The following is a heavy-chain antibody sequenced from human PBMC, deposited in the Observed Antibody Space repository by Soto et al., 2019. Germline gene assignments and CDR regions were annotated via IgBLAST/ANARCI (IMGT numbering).Heavy chain of an antibody. CDR3: AKAPRYGSGSYPDY. Sequence: PGGSLRLSCAASGFTFSSYAMSWVRQAPGKGLEWVSAISGSGGSTYYADSVKGRFTISGDNSKNTLYLQTNSLRAEDTAVYYCAKAPRYGSGSYPDYWGQGTLVTVSS. J-gene: IGHJ4*02. CDR2: ISGSGGST. D-gene: IGHD3-10*01. CDR1: GFTFSSYA. V-gene: IGHV3-23*01.